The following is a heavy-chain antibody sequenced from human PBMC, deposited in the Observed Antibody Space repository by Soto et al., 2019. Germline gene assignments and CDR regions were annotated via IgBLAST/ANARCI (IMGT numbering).Heavy chain of an antibody. CDR3: ARGESRYCSGGSCYTRHYYYYGMDV. CDR2: INHSGST. D-gene: IGHD2-15*01. J-gene: IGHJ6*02. V-gene: IGHV4-34*01. Sequence: QVQLQQWGAGLLKPSETLSLTCAVYGGSFSGYYWSWIRQPPGKGLEWIGEINHSGSTNYNPSLNSRVTISVDTSSNQFSLKLSSVTAADTAVYYCARGESRYCSGGSCYTRHYYYYGMDVWGQGTTVTVSS. CDR1: GGSFSGYY.